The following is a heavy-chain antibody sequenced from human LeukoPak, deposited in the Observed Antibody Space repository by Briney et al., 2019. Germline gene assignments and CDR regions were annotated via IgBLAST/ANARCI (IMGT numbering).Heavy chain of an antibody. D-gene: IGHD6-19*01. CDR1: GGSISSGSYY. CDR2: IYTSGST. V-gene: IGHV4-61*02. J-gene: IGHJ5*02. Sequence: SETLSLTCTVSGGSISSGSYYWSWIRQPAGKGLEWIGRIYTSGSTNYNPSLKSRVTISVDTSKTQFSLKLSSVTAADTAVYYCVRQIAVSGTGVGWFDPWGQGTQVTVSS. CDR3: VRQIAVSGTGVGWFDP.